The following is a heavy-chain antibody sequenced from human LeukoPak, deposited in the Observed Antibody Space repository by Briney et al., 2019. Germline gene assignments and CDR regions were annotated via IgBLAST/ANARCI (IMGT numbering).Heavy chain of an antibody. CDR1: GYXFTGYY. CDR3: ARTEGSGWTGRYLDY. D-gene: IGHD6-19*01. J-gene: IGHJ4*02. Sequence: ASVKVSCKASGYXFTGYYIHWVRQAPGQGREWMGWINPNSGGTNYAQKFQGRVTMTRDTSISTAYMELSRLRSDDTAVYYCARTEGSGWTGRYLDYWGQGTLVTVSS. V-gene: IGHV1-2*02. CDR2: INPNSGGT.